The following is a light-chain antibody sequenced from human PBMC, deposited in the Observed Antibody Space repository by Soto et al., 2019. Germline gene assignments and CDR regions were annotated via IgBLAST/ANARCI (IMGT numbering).Light chain of an antibody. V-gene: IGKV1-39*01. Sequence: DIQMTQSPASLSASVGSRVTIPCRASQSISNYLNWYQQKPGKAPNLLIQAASSLQRGVPPRFSGSGSGTDFTLTISSLQPEDFATYYCQQSYRNPITFGQGTRLEI. CDR2: AAS. CDR3: QQSYRNPIT. CDR1: QSISNY. J-gene: IGKJ5*01.